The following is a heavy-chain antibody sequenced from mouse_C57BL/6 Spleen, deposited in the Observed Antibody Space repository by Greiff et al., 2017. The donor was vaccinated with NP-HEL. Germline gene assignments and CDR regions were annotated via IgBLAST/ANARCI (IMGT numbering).Heavy chain of an antibody. V-gene: IGHV5-16*01. J-gene: IGHJ2*01. CDR3: ARGDWDGLYYFDY. Sequence: EVQLVESEGGLVQPGSSMKLSCTASGFTFSDYYMAWVRQVPEKGLEWVANINYDGSSTYYLDSLKSRFIISRDNAKNILYLQMSSLKSEDTATYYCARGDWDGLYYFDYWGQGTTLTVSS. CDR2: INYDGSST. D-gene: IGHD4-1*01. CDR1: GFTFSDYY.